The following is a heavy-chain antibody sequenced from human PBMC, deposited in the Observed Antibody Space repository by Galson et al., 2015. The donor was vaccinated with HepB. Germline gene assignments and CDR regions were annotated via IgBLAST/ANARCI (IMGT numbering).Heavy chain of an antibody. Sequence: SVKVSCKASGGTFSSYAISWVRQAPGQGLEWMGGIIPIFGTANYAQKFQGRVTITADESTSTAHMELSSLRSEDTAVYYCARDQTGWDAFDIWGQGTMVTVSS. CDR1: GGTFSSYA. CDR3: ARDQTGWDAFDI. V-gene: IGHV1-69*13. J-gene: IGHJ3*02. D-gene: IGHD6-19*01. CDR2: IIPIFGTA.